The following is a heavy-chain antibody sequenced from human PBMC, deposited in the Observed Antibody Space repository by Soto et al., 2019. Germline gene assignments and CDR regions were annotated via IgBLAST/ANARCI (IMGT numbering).Heavy chain of an antibody. CDR3: AREIVTAGGNNYFDP. CDR1: GGTVASRHW. Sequence: SETLSRTCGVAGGTVASRHWWRWVRQSPSRGLEWVGNVYHTGHTTSHPSLQTRVTFSVYNSNNQFSLRLTSLTAADTSVDFCAREIVTAGGNNYFDPWGPGTLVTVS. CDR2: VYHTGHT. D-gene: IGHD2-21*02. V-gene: IGHV4-4*02. J-gene: IGHJ5*02.